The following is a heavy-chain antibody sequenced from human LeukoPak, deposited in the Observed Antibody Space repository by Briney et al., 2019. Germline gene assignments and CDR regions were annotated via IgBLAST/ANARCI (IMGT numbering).Heavy chain of an antibody. J-gene: IGHJ4*02. Sequence: GGSLRLSCAVSEFTFSACDVHWVRQASGKGLEWVGRIRSKTNNYATAYADSLKGRFTVSRDDSKNTAYLQMNSLKTEDSAVYFCARDSSSEGPLEYWGQGTRVTVSS. CDR2: IRSKTNNYAT. V-gene: IGHV3-73*01. D-gene: IGHD3-22*01. CDR3: ARDSSSEGPLEY. CDR1: EFTFSACD.